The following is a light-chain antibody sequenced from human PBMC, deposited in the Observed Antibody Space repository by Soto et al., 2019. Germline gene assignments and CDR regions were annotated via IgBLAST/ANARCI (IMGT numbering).Light chain of an antibody. CDR3: QQYNNWPPYT. Sequence: EIVMTHSPATLSVSPGERATLSCRASQSVSSNLAWYQQKPGQARRLLIYGASTRATGIPARFSGSGSGTEFTLTISSLQSEDFAVYYCQQYNNWPPYTFGQGTKLEIK. CDR2: GAS. CDR1: QSVSSN. J-gene: IGKJ2*01. V-gene: IGKV3-15*01.